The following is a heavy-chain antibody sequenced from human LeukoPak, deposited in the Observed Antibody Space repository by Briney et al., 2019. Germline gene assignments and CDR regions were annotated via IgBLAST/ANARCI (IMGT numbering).Heavy chain of an antibody. Sequence: GGSLRLSCAASGFTFSSYAMHWVRQAPGKGLEWVSVISGSGGSTYYADSVKGRFTISRDNSKNTLYLQMNSLRAEDTAVYYCAGYYDSSGYYLPYYYYGMDVWGQGTTVTVSS. CDR2: ISGSGGST. CDR1: GFTFSSYA. J-gene: IGHJ6*02. D-gene: IGHD3-22*01. V-gene: IGHV3-23*01. CDR3: AGYYDSSGYYLPYYYYGMDV.